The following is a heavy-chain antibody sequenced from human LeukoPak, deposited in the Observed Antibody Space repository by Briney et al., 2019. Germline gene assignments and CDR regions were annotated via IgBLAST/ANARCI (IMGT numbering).Heavy chain of an antibody. CDR3: ARQRGGHFGWLLEYYFDY. J-gene: IGHJ4*02. Sequence: TSETLSLTCAVSGYSISSGYYWGWIRQPPGKGLEWIGSIYHSGSTYYNPSLKSRVTISVDTSKNQFSLKLSSVTAADTAVYYCARQRGGHFGWLLEYYFDYWGQGTLVTVSS. CDR2: IYHSGST. CDR1: GYSISSGYY. V-gene: IGHV4-38-2*01. D-gene: IGHD3-9*01.